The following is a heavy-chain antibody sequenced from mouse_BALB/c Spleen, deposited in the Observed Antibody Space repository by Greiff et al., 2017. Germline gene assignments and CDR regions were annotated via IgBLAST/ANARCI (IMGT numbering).Heavy chain of an antibody. CDR1: GYTFTSYT. Sequence: QVQLQQSAAELARPGASVKMSCKASGYTFTSYTMHWVKQRPGQGLEWIGYINPSSGYTEYNQKFKDKTTLTADKSSSTAYMQLSSLTSEDSAVYYCARGGWLSPWFAYWGQGTLVTVSA. D-gene: IGHD2-3*01. CDR3: ARGGWLSPWFAY. CDR2: INPSSGYT. J-gene: IGHJ3*01. V-gene: IGHV1-4*02.